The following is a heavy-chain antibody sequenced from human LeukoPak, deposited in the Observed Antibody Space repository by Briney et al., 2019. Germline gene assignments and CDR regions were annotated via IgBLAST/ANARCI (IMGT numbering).Heavy chain of an antibody. CDR1: GYTFTSYG. J-gene: IGHJ4*02. CDR3: ARGPTTVTTTDFDY. D-gene: IGHD4-17*01. Sequence: GASVKVSCKASGYTFTSYGISWVRRAPGQGLEWMGWISAYNGNTNYAQKLQGRVTMTTDTSTSTAYMELRSLRSDDTAVYYCARGPTTVTTTDFDYWGQGTLVTVSS. CDR2: ISAYNGNT. V-gene: IGHV1-18*01.